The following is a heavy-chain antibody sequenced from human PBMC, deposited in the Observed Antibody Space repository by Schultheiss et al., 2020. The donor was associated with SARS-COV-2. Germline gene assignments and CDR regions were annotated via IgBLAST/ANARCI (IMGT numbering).Heavy chain of an antibody. CDR1: GGSFSGYY. Sequence: SETLSLTCAVYGGSFSGYYWSWIRQPPGKGLEWIGYIYYSGSTNYNPSLKSRVTISVDTSKNQFSLKLSSVTAADTAVYYCARGVRGVIDYWGQGTLVTVSS. V-gene: IGHV4-59*12. CDR3: ARGVRGVIDY. CDR2: IYYSGST. D-gene: IGHD3-10*01. J-gene: IGHJ4*02.